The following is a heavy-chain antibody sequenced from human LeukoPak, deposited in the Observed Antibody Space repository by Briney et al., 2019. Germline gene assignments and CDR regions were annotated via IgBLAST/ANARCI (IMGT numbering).Heavy chain of an antibody. CDR2: ISGSGSYI. Sequence: GGSLRLSCAASGITFSAYTMNWVRQAPGKGLEWVSSISGSGSYIFYADSVKGRFTISRDNAKNSLYLQMNSLRTEDTAVYYCASDRSLIASLYYFDNWGQGTLVTVSS. CDR1: GITFSAYT. V-gene: IGHV3-21*01. D-gene: IGHD3-22*01. J-gene: IGHJ4*02. CDR3: ASDRSLIASLYYFDN.